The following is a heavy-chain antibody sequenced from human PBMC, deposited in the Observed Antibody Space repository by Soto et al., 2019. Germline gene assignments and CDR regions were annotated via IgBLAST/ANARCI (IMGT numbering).Heavy chain of an antibody. CDR3: SSGRPPRY. CDR2: IDHSGTT. V-gene: IGHV4-34*01. CDR1: GESFSGYY. Sequence: ETLCVTCIVYGESFSGYYWSWFRQPPGKTLEWIGDIDHSGTTHYNPSLKSRLTISIDTSKNHFSLGLTAVTAADAGTYFCSSGRPPRYWGQGTLVTVSS. J-gene: IGHJ4*02.